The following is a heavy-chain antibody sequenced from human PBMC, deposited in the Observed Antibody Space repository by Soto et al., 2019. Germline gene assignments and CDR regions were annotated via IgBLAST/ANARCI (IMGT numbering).Heavy chain of an antibody. D-gene: IGHD3-22*01. V-gene: IGHV1-18*01. J-gene: IGHJ4*02. CDR1: GYTFTSYG. CDR2: ISAYNGNT. CDR3: AREPYYDSSGYCDY. Sequence: ASVKVSCKASGYTFTSYGISWVRQAPGQGLEWMGWISAYNGNTNYAQKLQGRVTMTTDTSTSTAYMELRSLRSDDTAVYYCAREPYYDSSGYCDYWGQGTTVTVSS.